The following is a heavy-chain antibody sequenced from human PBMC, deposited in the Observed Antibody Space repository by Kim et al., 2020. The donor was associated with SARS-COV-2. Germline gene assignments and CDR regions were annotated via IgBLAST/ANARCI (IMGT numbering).Heavy chain of an antibody. CDR1: GFTFSNSW. Sequence: GGSLRLSCAASGFTFSNSWMHWVRQAPGKGLMGVSHMNSDGSVTTYADSVKGRFAISRDNAKNTLYLQMNSLTVDDTAVYYCTTGVGDYWGQGTLFTVSS. CDR3: TTGVGDY. J-gene: IGHJ4*02. CDR2: MNSDGSVT. V-gene: IGHV3-74*01. D-gene: IGHD1-26*01.